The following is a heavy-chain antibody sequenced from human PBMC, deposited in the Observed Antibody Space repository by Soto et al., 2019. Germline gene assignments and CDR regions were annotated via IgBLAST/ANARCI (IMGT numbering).Heavy chain of an antibody. CDR2: VWFDGSNT. V-gene: IGHV3-33*01. CDR3: ARDLIVQDYGDYKFHYGMDV. Sequence: QVQLVESGGGVVQPGRSLRLSCAASGFTFSSYGMHWVRQAPGKGLQWVAVVWFDGSNTYYGDSVKGRFTISRDNSKNTLYLQMNSLRAEDTAVYYCARDLIVQDYGDYKFHYGMDVWGQGTTVTVSS. J-gene: IGHJ6*02. D-gene: IGHD4-17*01. CDR1: GFTFSSYG.